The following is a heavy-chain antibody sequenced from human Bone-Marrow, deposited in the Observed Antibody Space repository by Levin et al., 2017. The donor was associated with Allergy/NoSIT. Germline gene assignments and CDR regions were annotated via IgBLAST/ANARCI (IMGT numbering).Heavy chain of an antibody. CDR3: ARYTLRAFDM. D-gene: IGHD5-18*01. V-gene: IGHV3-23*01. CDR1: GFTLSSYA. Sequence: PGGSLRLSCAASGFTLSSYAMTWVRHAPGKGLEWVSAITGGGGRTDYADSVKGRFTISSDNSKNTLYLHMNSLRAEDTALYYCARYTLRAFDMWGQGTMVTVSS. CDR2: ITGGGGRT. J-gene: IGHJ3*02.